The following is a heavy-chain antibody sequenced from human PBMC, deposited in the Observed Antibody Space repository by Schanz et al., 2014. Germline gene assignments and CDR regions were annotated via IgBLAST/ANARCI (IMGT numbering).Heavy chain of an antibody. J-gene: IGHJ4*02. V-gene: IGHV3-30*18. CDR2: ISYDGTNE. D-gene: IGHD5-18*01. Sequence: VQLVESGGGLVQPGGSLKLSCAASGFTFSDHYMDWVRQAPGKGLEWVAVISYDGTNEYYAESVKGRFTISRDNAKNTFYLHMNSLRNEDTAVYFCAKDRGDGYSNGIFQYWGLGTLVTVSS. CDR3: AKDRGDGYSNGIFQY. CDR1: GFTFSDHY.